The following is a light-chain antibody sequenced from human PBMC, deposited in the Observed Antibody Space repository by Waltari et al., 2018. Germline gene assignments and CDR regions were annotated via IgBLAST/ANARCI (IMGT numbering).Light chain of an antibody. V-gene: IGKV4-1*01. CDR1: QSVLYSSNNKNY. Sequence: DIVMTQSPDSLAVSLGVRATINCKSSQSVLYSSNNKNYLAWYQQKQGQPPKLLIYWASTREFGVPDRFSGSGSGTDFTLTISSLQAEDVAVYYCQQYYSTPYTFGQGTKLEIK. J-gene: IGKJ2*01. CDR3: QQYYSTPYT. CDR2: WAS.